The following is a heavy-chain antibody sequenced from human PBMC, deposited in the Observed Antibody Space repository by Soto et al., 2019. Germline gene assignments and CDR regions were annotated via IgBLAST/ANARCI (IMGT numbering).Heavy chain of an antibody. CDR3: ARVPMGYRYTAFDI. Sequence: PSETLSLTCAVSGGSISSGGYSWSWIRQPPGKGLEWIGYIYHSGSTYYNPSLKSRVTISVDRSKNQFSLKLSSVTAADTAVYYCARVPMGYRYTAFDIWGQGTIVTVSS. CDR2: IYHSGST. D-gene: IGHD5-18*01. V-gene: IGHV4-30-2*01. CDR1: GGSISSGGYS. J-gene: IGHJ3*02.